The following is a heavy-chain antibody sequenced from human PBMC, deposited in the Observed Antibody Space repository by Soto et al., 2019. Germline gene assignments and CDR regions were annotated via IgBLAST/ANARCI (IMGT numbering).Heavy chain of an antibody. CDR1: GGSFSGYY. Sequence: SETLSLTCAVYGGSFSGYYWSWIRQPPGKGLEWIGEINHSGSTNYNPSLKSRVTISVDTSKNQFSLKLSSVTAADTAVYYCARGQAVAVYYFDYWGQGTLVTVSS. V-gene: IGHV4-34*01. CDR3: ARGQAVAVYYFDY. D-gene: IGHD6-19*01. J-gene: IGHJ4*02. CDR2: INHSGST.